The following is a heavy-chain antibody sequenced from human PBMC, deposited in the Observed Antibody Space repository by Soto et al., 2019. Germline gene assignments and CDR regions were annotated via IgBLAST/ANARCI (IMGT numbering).Heavy chain of an antibody. CDR3: ARGSLQGTGTTTWFDP. D-gene: IGHD1-7*01. J-gene: IGHJ5*02. CDR2: INHSGST. Sequence: SETLSLTCAVYGGSFSGYYWSWIRQPPGKGLEWIGEINHSGSTNYNPSLKSRVTISVDTSKNQFSLKLSSVTAADTAVYYCARGSLQGTGTTTWFDPWGQGTLVTVSS. CDR1: GGSFSGYY. V-gene: IGHV4-34*01.